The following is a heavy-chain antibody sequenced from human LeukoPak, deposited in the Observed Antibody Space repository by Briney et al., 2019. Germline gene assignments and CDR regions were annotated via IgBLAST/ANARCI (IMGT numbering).Heavy chain of an antibody. Sequence: GGSLRLSCAASGFTFSSYSMNWVRQAPGKGLEWVSYISSSSSTIYYADSVKGRLTISRDNAKNSLYLQMNSLRAEDTAVYYCARAGRGGDGYKAFDYWGQGTLVTVSS. CDR2: ISSSSSTI. CDR3: ARAGRGGDGYKAFDY. J-gene: IGHJ4*02. D-gene: IGHD5-24*01. V-gene: IGHV3-48*01. CDR1: GFTFSSYS.